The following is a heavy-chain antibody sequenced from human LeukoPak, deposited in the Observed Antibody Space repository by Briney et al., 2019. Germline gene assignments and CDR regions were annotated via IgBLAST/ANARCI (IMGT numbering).Heavy chain of an antibody. CDR3: AKGRGDSAYDAFDI. CDR2: ISGSDSST. V-gene: IGHV3-23*01. CDR1: GFTFNNYA. J-gene: IGHJ3*02. D-gene: IGHD2-21*02. Sequence: PGGSLRLSCAASGFTFNNYAMGWVRQAPGKGLEWVSSISGSDSSTYYADSVKGRFTISRDTSKNSLYLLMNSLRADDTAVFYCAKGRGDSAYDAFDIWGQGTMVTVS.